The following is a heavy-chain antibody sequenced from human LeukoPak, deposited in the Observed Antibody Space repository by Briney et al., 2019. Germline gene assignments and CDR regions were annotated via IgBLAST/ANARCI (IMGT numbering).Heavy chain of an antibody. CDR3: ARGRRITIFGHDAFDI. CDR2: INNDGSST. CDR1: GFTFSSYW. V-gene: IGHV3-74*01. D-gene: IGHD3-3*01. J-gene: IGHJ3*02. Sequence: PGGSLRLSCAASGFTFSSYWMHWVRQAPGKGLVWVSRINNDGSSTSYADSVKGRFTISRDNAKNTLYLQMNSLRAEDTAVYYCARGRRITIFGHDAFDIWGQGTMVTVSS.